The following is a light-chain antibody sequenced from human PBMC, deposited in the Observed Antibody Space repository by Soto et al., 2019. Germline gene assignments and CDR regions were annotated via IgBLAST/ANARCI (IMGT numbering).Light chain of an antibody. CDR2: GAY. CDR1: QTSSTY. CDR3: QQSYSYPQT. J-gene: IGKJ1*01. Sequence: DIQMTQSPSSLSASVRDRVTITCRASQTSSTYVNWYQKKPGEAPKLLIYGAYSLERGVPSRFSGSASGTDFTLTISSLRPEDFATYYCQQSYSYPQTFGQGTRVEVK. V-gene: IGKV1-39*01.